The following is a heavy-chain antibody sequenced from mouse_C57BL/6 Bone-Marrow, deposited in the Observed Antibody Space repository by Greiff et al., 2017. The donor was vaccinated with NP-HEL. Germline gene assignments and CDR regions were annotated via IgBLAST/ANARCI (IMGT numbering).Heavy chain of an antibody. V-gene: IGHV14-4*01. J-gene: IGHJ2*01. D-gene: IGHD1-3*01. CDR3: TTYQWYFDY. CDR2: IDPENGDT. Sequence: VQLQQSGAELVRPGASVKLSCTASGFNIKDDYMHWVKQRPEQGLEWIGWIDPENGDTEYASKFQGKATITADTSSNTAYLQLSSLTSEDTAVYYCTTYQWYFDYWRQGTTLTVSS. CDR1: GFNIKDDY.